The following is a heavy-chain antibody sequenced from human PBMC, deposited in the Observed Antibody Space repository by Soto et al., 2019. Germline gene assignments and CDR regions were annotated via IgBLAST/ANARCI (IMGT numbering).Heavy chain of an antibody. CDR1: GFTFSSYG. CDR3: AKGTRYCRGGSCYPYYYYYYMDV. Sequence: QVQLVESGGGVVQPGRSLRLSCAASGFTFSSYGMHWVRQAPGKGLEWVAVISYDGSNKYYADSVKGRFTISRDNSKDTLYLQMNSRRAEDTAVYYCAKGTRYCRGGSCYPYYYYYYMDVWGKGTTVTASS. V-gene: IGHV3-30*18. D-gene: IGHD2-15*01. CDR2: ISYDGSNK. J-gene: IGHJ6*03.